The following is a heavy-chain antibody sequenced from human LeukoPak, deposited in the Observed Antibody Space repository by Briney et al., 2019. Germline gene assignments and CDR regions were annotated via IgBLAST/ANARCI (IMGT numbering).Heavy chain of an antibody. J-gene: IGHJ3*02. D-gene: IGHD1-26*01. CDR2: ISYDGSNK. Sequence: PWGSLRLSCAASGFTFSSYGMHWVRQAPGKRLEWVAVISYDGSNKYYADSVKGRFTISRDNSKNTLYLQMNSLRAEDTAVYYCAKGSWELLDAFDIWGQGTMVTVSS. CDR1: GFTFSSYG. V-gene: IGHV3-30*18. CDR3: AKGSWELLDAFDI.